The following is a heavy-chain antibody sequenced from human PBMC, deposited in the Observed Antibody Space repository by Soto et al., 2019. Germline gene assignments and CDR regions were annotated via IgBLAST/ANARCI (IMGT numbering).Heavy chain of an antibody. Sequence: QVQLVQSGSELEKPGASVKVSCKASGYTFSQYDMHWVRQAPGQGLEWMGRISTNTGNPTYAQGFTGRFVFSLDATVSVTYLQIGSLKAEETAVYYCARDPNDWGPNFDYWGQGTLVTDSS. CDR2: ISTNTGNP. J-gene: IGHJ4*02. V-gene: IGHV7-4-1*04. D-gene: IGHD3-9*01. CDR1: GYTFSQYD. CDR3: ARDPNDWGPNFDY.